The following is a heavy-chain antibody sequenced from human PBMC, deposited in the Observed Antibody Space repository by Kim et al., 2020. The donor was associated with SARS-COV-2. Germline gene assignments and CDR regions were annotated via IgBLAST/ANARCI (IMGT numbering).Heavy chain of an antibody. Sequence: SETLSLTCSVSGGSVSSISYEWGWIRQPPGKGLEWIASIHYTGTTYYNPSLRSRVTIPVDTSKNHFSLKLYSVTAADTAVYYCVSAWNTAMVNHWGQGTLLTVSS. CDR2: IHYTGTT. CDR1: GGSVSSISYE. J-gene: IGHJ5*02. CDR3: VSAWNTAMVNH. V-gene: IGHV4-39*07. D-gene: IGHD5-18*01.